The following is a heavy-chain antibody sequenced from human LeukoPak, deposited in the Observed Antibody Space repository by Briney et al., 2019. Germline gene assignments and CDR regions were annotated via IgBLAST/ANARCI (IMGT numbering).Heavy chain of an antibody. CDR3: ARDLPWDITMISH. J-gene: IGHJ4*02. CDR2: INPNSGGT. V-gene: IGHV1-2*02. Sequence: ASVKVSCRASGYTFTGYYMHWVRQAPGQGLEWMGWINPNSGGTNYAQKFQGRVTMTRDTSISTAYMELSRLRSDDTAVYYCARDLPWDITMISHWGQGTLVTVSS. D-gene: IGHD3-22*01. CDR1: GYTFTGYY.